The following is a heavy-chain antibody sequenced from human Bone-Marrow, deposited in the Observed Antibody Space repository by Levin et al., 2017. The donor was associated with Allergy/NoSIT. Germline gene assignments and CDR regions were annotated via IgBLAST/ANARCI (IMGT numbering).Heavy chain of an antibody. D-gene: IGHD4-17*01. Sequence: SFPFSGYSCPTYWIAWVRQMPGPFLSFLFLLSPLSSSPRYSPSFQGQVTISADKSISTAYVQWSSLRASDAAIYYCARIREATVTTTLDYWGQGTLVTVSS. CDR1: GYSCPTYW. CDR3: ARIREATVTTTLDY. CDR2: LSPLSSSP. V-gene: IGHV5-51*01. J-gene: IGHJ4*02.